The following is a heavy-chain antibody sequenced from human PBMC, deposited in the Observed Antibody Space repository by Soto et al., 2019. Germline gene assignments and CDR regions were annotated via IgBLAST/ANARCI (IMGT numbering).Heavy chain of an antibody. Sequence: QVQLQESGPGLVRPSQTLSLTCTVSGGTISSGGYYWSWVRQHPGKCLEWIGYIYHSGTTYYNPSLKSRVIISVDTSKNKFSLKLSSVTAADTAVYYCARDPMRYPTYFDYWGRGTLVTVSS. J-gene: IGHJ4*02. CDR2: IYHSGTT. D-gene: IGHD2-2*02. CDR3: ARDPMRYPTYFDY. V-gene: IGHV4-31*03. CDR1: GGTISSGGYY.